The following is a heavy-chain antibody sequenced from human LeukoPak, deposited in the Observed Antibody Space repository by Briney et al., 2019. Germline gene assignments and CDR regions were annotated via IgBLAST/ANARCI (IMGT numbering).Heavy chain of an antibody. J-gene: IGHJ4*02. CDR3: AKDQVLRFLEWLLEGVFDY. Sequence: GGSVRLSCAASGFTFSGYAMSWVRQAPGKGLEWVSAISGSGGSTYYADSVKGRFTISRDNSKNTLYLQMNSLRAEDTAVYYCAKDQVLRFLEWLLEGVFDYWGQGTLVTVSS. V-gene: IGHV3-23*01. CDR2: ISGSGGST. CDR1: GFTFSGYA. D-gene: IGHD3-3*01.